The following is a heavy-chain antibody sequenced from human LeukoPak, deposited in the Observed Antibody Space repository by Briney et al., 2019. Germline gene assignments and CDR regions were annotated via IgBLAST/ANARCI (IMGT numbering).Heavy chain of an antibody. Sequence: GGSLRLSCAASGFTFSSYAMSWVRQAPGKGLEWVSAISGSGGSTYYADSVKGRFTISRDNSKNTLYLQMNSLRAEDTAVYYCAKAAAYDILTGYYLGNFDYWGQGTLVTVSS. CDR1: GFTFSSYA. D-gene: IGHD3-9*01. V-gene: IGHV3-23*01. CDR3: AKAAAYDILTGYYLGNFDY. J-gene: IGHJ4*02. CDR2: ISGSGGST.